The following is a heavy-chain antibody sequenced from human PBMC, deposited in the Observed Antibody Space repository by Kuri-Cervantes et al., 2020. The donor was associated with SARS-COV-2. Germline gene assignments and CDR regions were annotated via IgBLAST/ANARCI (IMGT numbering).Heavy chain of an antibody. J-gene: IGHJ4*02. Sequence: GGSLRLSCAASGFTFSSYAMSWVRQAPGKGLEWVSAISGSGGSTYYADSVKGRFTISRDNSKNTLYLQMNSLRAEDTAVYYCAKDFVYYYDSSGYLFDYWGQGTLVT. D-gene: IGHD3-22*01. V-gene: IGHV3-23*01. CDR3: AKDFVYYYDSSGYLFDY. CDR2: ISGSGGST. CDR1: GFTFSSYA.